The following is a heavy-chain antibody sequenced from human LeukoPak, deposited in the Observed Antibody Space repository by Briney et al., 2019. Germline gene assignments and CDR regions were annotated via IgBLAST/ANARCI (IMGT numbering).Heavy chain of an antibody. V-gene: IGHV7-4-1*02. CDR2: IDTNTWKS. CDR3: ARELDY. Sequence: ASVKVSCKASGYIFTSYAVNWVRQAPGQGLGWMGWIDTNTWKSTYAQGFTGRFVFSLDTSVSTAYLQISSLKTEDTAVYYCARELDYWGQGTLVTVSS. J-gene: IGHJ4*02. CDR1: GYIFTSYA.